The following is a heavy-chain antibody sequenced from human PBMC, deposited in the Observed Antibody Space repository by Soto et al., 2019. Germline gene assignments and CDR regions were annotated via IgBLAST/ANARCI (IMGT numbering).Heavy chain of an antibody. J-gene: IGHJ4*02. CDR1: GYTFTSYA. CDR3: ARDGEYCSGGSCYDYYFDY. V-gene: IGHV1-3*01. Sequence: QVQLVQSGAEVKKPGASVKVSCKASGYTFTSYAMPWVRQAPGQRLEWMGWINAGNGNTKYSQKFQGRVTITRDTSASTAYMELSSLRSEDTAVYYCARDGEYCSGGSCYDYYFDYWGQGTLVTVSS. CDR2: INAGNGNT. D-gene: IGHD2-15*01.